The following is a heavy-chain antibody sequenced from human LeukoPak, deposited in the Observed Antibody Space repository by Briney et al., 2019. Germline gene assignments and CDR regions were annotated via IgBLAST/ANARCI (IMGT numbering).Heavy chain of an antibody. CDR3: ARDVFEGFGERVVDAFDL. Sequence: GASVKVSCEASGYTFINYNIAWVRQAPGQGLEWMGWISAYNGDTNYGQKVQGRVAMTTDTSTRTAYMELRGLRSDDTAVYYCARDVFEGFGERVVDAFDLWGQGTMVTVSS. J-gene: IGHJ3*01. CDR1: GYTFINYN. D-gene: IGHD3-10*01. CDR2: ISAYNGDT. V-gene: IGHV1-18*01.